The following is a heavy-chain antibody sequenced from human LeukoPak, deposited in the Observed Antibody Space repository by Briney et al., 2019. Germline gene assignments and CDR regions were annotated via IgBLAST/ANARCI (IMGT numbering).Heavy chain of an antibody. CDR3: ARPETSPTTAAATPFGY. D-gene: IGHD6-13*01. CDR2: IYYSGST. CDR1: GGSISSSSYY. J-gene: IGHJ4*02. Sequence: SETLSLTCTVSGGSISSSSYYWGWIRQPPGKGLEWIGSIYYSGSTYYNPSLKSRVTISVDTSKNQFSLKLSSVTAADTAVYYCARPETSPTTAAATPFGYWGQGTLVTVSS. V-gene: IGHV4-39*07.